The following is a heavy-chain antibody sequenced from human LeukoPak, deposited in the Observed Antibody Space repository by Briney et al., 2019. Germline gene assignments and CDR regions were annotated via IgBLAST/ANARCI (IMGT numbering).Heavy chain of an antibody. J-gene: IGHJ4*02. CDR1: GGSINNYY. CDR3: TRGLRGYSYGFFDY. V-gene: IGHV4-59*01. D-gene: IGHD5-18*01. Sequence: PSETLSLTCTVSGGSINNYYWSWIRQPPGKGLEWIGFIYYSGSTNYNPSLNSRVTISVDTSKNQFSLKLRSVTAADTAVYYCTRGLRGYSYGFFDYWGQGTLVTVSS. CDR2: IYYSGST.